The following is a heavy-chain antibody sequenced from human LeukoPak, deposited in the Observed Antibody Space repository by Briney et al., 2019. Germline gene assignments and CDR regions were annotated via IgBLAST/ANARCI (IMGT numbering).Heavy chain of an antibody. J-gene: IGHJ3*02. V-gene: IGHV4-59*01. CDR3: ARSIWGYYFNDAFDI. D-gene: IGHD3-22*01. Sequence: KASETLSLTCTVSGGSISSYYWSWIRQPPGKGLEWIGYIYYSGSTNYNPSLKSRVTISVDTSKNQFSLKLSSVTAADTAVYYCARSIWGYYFNDAFDIWGQGTMVTVSS. CDR1: GGSISSYY. CDR2: IYYSGST.